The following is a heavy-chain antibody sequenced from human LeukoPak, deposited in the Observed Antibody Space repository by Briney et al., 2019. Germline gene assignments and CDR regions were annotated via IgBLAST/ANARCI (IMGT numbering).Heavy chain of an antibody. CDR2: IYYSGST. V-gene: IGHV4-31*03. CDR3: ARDKGIAAAGLDY. Sequence: ASQTLSLTCTVSGGSISSGGYYWSWIRQHPGKGLEWIGYIYYSGSTNYNPSLKSRVTISVDTSKNQFSLKLSSVTAADTAVYYCARDKGIAAAGLDYWGQGTLVTVSS. D-gene: IGHD6-13*01. J-gene: IGHJ4*02. CDR1: GGSISSGGYY.